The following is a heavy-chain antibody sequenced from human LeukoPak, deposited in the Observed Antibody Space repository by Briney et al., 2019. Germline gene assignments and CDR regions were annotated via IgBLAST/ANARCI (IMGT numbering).Heavy chain of an antibody. CDR1: GYSISSGYY. V-gene: IGHV4-61*03. CDR2: IHSSGRT. D-gene: IGHD2-2*01. Sequence: SETLSLTCTVSGYSISSGYYWSWIRQPPGKGLEWIGYIHSSGRTNYSPSLKSRVTFSVDTSKNHFSLKVTSMTAADTGVYYCARSLPGVVGAADFWGQGTLVTVSA. CDR3: ARSLPGVVGAADF. J-gene: IGHJ4*02.